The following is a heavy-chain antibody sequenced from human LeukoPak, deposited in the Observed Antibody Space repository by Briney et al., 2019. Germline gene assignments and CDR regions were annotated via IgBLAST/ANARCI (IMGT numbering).Heavy chain of an antibody. D-gene: IGHD4-23*01. CDR3: ARELGATVVNYGMDV. Sequence: SETLSLTCTVSGGSISNYYWSWIRQPPGKGLEWIGYIHYSGSTNYNPSLKSRVTISVDTSKNQLSLKLTSKTAADTAVYYCARELGATVVNYGMDVWGQGTTVTVSS. V-gene: IGHV4-59*01. J-gene: IGHJ6*02. CDR1: GGSISNYY. CDR2: IHYSGST.